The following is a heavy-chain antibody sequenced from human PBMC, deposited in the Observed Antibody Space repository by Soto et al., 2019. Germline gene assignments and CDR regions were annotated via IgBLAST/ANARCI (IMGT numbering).Heavy chain of an antibody. V-gene: IGHV3-7*01. CDR2: IKKDGSEK. J-gene: IGHJ4*02. CDR1: GFTFTNSW. D-gene: IGHD6-13*01. CDR3: AKGAGATAGIIDY. Sequence: EVQLVESGGGLVQPGGSVRLSCAASGFTFTNSWMNWVRQAPGKGLEWVANIKKDGSEKYYVDSVKGRFTISRDNPTNSLFLQMNGLGTEDTAFYYCAKGAGATAGIIDYWGQGSLVTVSS.